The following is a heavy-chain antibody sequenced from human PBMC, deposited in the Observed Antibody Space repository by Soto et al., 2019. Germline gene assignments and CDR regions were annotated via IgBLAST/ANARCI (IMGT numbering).Heavy chain of an antibody. V-gene: IGHV4-30-2*01. CDR1: GGSINTFDFS. D-gene: IGHD3-3*01. CDR3: AREMTIFGVAPGGGVDV. J-gene: IGHJ6*02. CDR2: IYQSGRT. Sequence: SETLSLTCAVSGGSINTFDFSWSWIRQPPGRGLEWIGSIYQSGRTYYIPSLKSRATMSLEKSKNQFSLKINSVVAADTAIYYCAREMTIFGVAPGGGVDVWGQGTTVTVSS.